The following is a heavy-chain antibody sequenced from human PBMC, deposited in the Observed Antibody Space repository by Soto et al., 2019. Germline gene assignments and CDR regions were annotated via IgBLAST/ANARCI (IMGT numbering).Heavy chain of an antibody. J-gene: IGHJ6*02. V-gene: IGHV3-48*03. D-gene: IGHD2-21*01. CDR1: GFTFSSYA. CDR3: ARDQEAGSFFPYSYGIDV. CDR2: ISSSGSTI. Sequence: PGGSLRLSCAPSGFTFSSYAMNWVRQAPGKGLEWVSYISSSGSTIYYADSVKGRCTITRENDKNALDLKMDSLRAEEADVYYCARDQEAGSFFPYSYGIDVWGQGTTVTVSS.